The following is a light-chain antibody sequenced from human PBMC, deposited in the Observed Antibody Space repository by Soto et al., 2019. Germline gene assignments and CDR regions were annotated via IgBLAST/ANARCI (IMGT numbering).Light chain of an antibody. CDR1: QSVSSSY. Sequence: EIVLTQSPGTLSLSPGERASLSCRASQSVSSSYLAWYQQKPGQAPRLLIFGASNRATGIPDRFSGSGSGTDFTLTITRLEPEDFAVYYCQQLGDSLWTVGQGTKVDIK. CDR2: GAS. J-gene: IGKJ1*01. V-gene: IGKV3-20*01. CDR3: QQLGDSLWT.